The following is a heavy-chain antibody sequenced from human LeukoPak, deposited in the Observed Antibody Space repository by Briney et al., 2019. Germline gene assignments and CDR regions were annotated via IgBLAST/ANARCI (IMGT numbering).Heavy chain of an antibody. CDR1: GVSISSSAYY. CDR2: IYYSVSS. D-gene: IGHD6-13*01. J-gene: IGHJ3*02. CDR3: ARQGGGRIAAAGTNRDIDAFDI. V-gene: IGHV4-39*07. Sequence: SETLSLTCSVSGVSISSSAYYWAWIRQPPGKGLEWIGSIYYSVSSHYNPSLKSRVTISVDTSKNQFSLKLSSVTAADTAVYYCARQGGGRIAAAGTNRDIDAFDIWGQGTMVTVSS.